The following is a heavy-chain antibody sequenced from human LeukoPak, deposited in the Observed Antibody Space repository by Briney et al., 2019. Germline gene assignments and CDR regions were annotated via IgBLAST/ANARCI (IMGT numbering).Heavy chain of an antibody. CDR2: ISHSGST. J-gene: IGHJ4*02. D-gene: IGHD4-17*01. CDR3: ARAAYYGPHWAY. Sequence: SETLSLTCAVYGGSFSGYYWSWIRQPPGKGLEWIGEISHSGSTNYNPSLKRRVTISVDTSKNQFSLKLSSVTAADTAVYYCARAAYYGPHWAYWGQGTLVTVSS. CDR1: GGSFSGYY. V-gene: IGHV4-34*01.